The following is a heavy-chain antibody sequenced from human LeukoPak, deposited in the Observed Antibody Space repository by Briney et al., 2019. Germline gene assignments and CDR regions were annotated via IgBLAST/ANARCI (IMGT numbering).Heavy chain of an antibody. Sequence: GGSQRLSCEASGFTFSIYWMSWVRQAPGKGLEWVANIKEDGSEKDYVDSVKGRFIISRDNVKNSLYLQMNSLRPEDTAMYYCARDRAVAGLFDPWGQGTLVTVSS. CDR2: IKEDGSEK. D-gene: IGHD6-19*01. J-gene: IGHJ5*02. CDR1: GFTFSIYW. V-gene: IGHV3-7*01. CDR3: ARDRAVAGLFDP.